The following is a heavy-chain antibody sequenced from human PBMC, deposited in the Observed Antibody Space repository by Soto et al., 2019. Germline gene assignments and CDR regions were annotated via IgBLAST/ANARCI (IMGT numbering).Heavy chain of an antibody. V-gene: IGHV1-24*01. D-gene: IGHD3-3*01. CDR1: GYTLTELS. J-gene: IGHJ5*02. CDR2: FDPEDGET. Sequence: ASVKVSCKVSGYTLTELSMHWVRQAPGKGLEWMGGFDPEDGETISAQKFQGRVTMTEDTPTDTAYMELSSLRSEDTAVYYCETLSNDFWSGPNNWFDPWGQGTLVTVSS. CDR3: ETLSNDFWSGPNNWFDP.